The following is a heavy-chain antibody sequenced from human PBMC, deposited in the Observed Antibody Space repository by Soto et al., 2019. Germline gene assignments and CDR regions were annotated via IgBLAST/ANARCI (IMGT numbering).Heavy chain of an antibody. CDR2: ISSSSSYI. J-gene: IGHJ6*02. Sequence: EVQLVESGGGLVKPGGSLRLSCAASGFTFSSYSMNWVRQAPGKGLEWVSSISSSSSYIYYADSVKGRFTISRDNAKNSLYLQMNTVRAEDTAVYYCARGGAASYYDYYGMDVWGQGTTVTVSS. CDR1: GFTFSSYS. D-gene: IGHD6-13*01. V-gene: IGHV3-21*01. CDR3: ARGGAASYYDYYGMDV.